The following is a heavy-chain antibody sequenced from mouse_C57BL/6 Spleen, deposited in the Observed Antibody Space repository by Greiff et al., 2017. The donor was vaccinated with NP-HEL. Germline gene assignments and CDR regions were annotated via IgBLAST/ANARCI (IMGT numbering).Heavy chain of an antibody. D-gene: IGHD5-5*01. CDR1: GFNIKDDY. CDR2: IDPENGDT. V-gene: IGHV14-4*01. CDR3: TTSTTSWTDY. J-gene: IGHJ4*01. Sequence: VQLQQSGAELVRPGASVKLSCTASGFNIKDDYMHWVKQRPEQGLEWIGWIDPENGDTEYASKFQGKATITAATSSNTAYLQLSSRTSEDTAVYYWTTSTTSWTDYWGQGTSVTVSS.